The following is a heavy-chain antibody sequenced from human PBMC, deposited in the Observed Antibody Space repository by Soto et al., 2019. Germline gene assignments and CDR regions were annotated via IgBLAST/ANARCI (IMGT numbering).Heavy chain of an antibody. V-gene: IGHV4-39*01. J-gene: IGHJ5*02. CDR3: ARLWLLNWFDL. CDR2: IYYSGST. D-gene: IGHD3-22*01. Sequence: SETLSLTCTVSGCSISSSSYYWGWIRQPPGKGLEWIGSIYYSGSTYYNPALKSRVTISVDTSKNQFSLKLSSVTAADTAVYYCARLWLLNWFDLWGQGTLVTVSS. CDR1: GCSISSSSYY.